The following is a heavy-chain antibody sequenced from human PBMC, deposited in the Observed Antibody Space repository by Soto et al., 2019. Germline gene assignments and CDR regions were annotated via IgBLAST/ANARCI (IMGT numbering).Heavy chain of an antibody. Sequence: SETLSLTCTVSGDSIRSGSYHWGWIRQPPGKGLEWIASIYYSGTTYYNPSLKSRLTISVDMSRNQFSLRLSSVTAADTAIYYCARQRTDYSSLDPWGQGTLVTVSS. J-gene: IGHJ5*02. D-gene: IGHD3-16*01. CDR1: GDSIRSGSYH. CDR2: IYYSGTT. V-gene: IGHV4-39*01. CDR3: ARQRTDYSSLDP.